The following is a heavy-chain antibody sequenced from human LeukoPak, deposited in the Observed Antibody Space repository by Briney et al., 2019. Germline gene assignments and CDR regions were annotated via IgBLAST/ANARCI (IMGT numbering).Heavy chain of an antibody. Sequence: ASVKASCRASGYTFTTFYIHWVRQAPGQGLEWMGKVNPTSGISTYAQEFQGRVTMTRDTSTSTVYMELSSLRSDDAAVYFCARERGYCSGSACYGSDYWGQGTLVTVSS. J-gene: IGHJ4*02. D-gene: IGHD2-2*01. CDR3: ARERGYCSGSACYGSDY. V-gene: IGHV1-46*01. CDR2: VNPTSGIS. CDR1: GYTFTTFY.